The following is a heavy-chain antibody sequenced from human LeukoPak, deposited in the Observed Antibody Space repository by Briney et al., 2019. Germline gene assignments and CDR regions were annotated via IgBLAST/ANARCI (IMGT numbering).Heavy chain of an antibody. CDR3: AKVPLKWELLSNFDY. CDR1: GGSFSGSY. V-gene: IGHV3-23*01. Sequence: PSETLSLTCAVYGGSFSGSYWSWIRQAPGKGLEWVSAISGSGGSTYYADSVKGRFTISRDNSKNTLYLQMNSLRAEDTAVYYCAKVPLKWELLSNFDYWGQGTLVTVSS. J-gene: IGHJ4*02. D-gene: IGHD1-26*01. CDR2: ISGSGGST.